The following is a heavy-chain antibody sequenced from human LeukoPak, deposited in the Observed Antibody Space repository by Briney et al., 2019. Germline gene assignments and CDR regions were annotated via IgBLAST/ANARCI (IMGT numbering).Heavy chain of an antibody. CDR2: IRYDGSIK. J-gene: IGHJ4*02. Sequence: GGSLRLSCAASGFTFNNYAMHWVRQAPGKGLEWVSFIRYDGSIKYYADSVKGRFTISRDNSKNTLYLQMNGLRPEDTAVYYCANRLFAVAGMGGVAGVYWGQGTLFTVSS. CDR3: ANRLFAVAGMGGVAGVY. V-gene: IGHV3-30*02. CDR1: GFTFNNYA. D-gene: IGHD6-19*01.